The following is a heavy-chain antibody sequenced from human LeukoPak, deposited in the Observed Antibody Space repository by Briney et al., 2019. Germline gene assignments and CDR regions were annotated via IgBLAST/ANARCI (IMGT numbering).Heavy chain of an antibody. CDR3: ARDVGGATYFDY. V-gene: IGHV4-61*01. CDR2: IYYSGST. Sequence: SETLSLTCTVSGASISGSTYYWSWIRQPPGKGLEWIGHIYYSGSTNYNPSLKSRVTISVDASKNQFSLKLSSVTAADTAAYYCARDVGGATYFDYWGQGTLVTVSS. CDR1: GASISGSTYY. D-gene: IGHD1-26*01. J-gene: IGHJ4*02.